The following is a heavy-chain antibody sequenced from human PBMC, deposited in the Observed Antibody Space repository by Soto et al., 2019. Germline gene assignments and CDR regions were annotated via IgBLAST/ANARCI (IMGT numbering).Heavy chain of an antibody. CDR2: INSDGSST. Sequence: GGSLRLSCAASGFTFSSYWMHWVRQAPGKGLVWVSRINSDGSSTSYADSVKGRFTISRDNAKNTLYPQMNSLRAEDTAVYYCAREGLTSAADDAFDIWGQGTMVTVSS. CDR3: AREGLTSAADDAFDI. J-gene: IGHJ3*02. V-gene: IGHV3-74*01. D-gene: IGHD6-13*01. CDR1: GFTFSSYW.